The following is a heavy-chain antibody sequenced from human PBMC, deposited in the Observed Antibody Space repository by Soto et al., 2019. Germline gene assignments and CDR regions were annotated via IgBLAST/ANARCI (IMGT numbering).Heavy chain of an antibody. J-gene: IGHJ4*02. CDR3: AREHDLWSPLCFAY. V-gene: IGHV1-3*01. Sequence: QVRLVQSGAEVKNPGASVKVSCKASGFTFTDYGIQWVRQVPGQSLEWMGWINAGTGTTKYSQKFQGRVAFSRDTSANVAYLEVRGLRSEDTAVYYCAREHDLWSPLCFAYWGQGTLVTVSS. D-gene: IGHD3-3*01. CDR1: GFTFTDYG. CDR2: INAGTGTT.